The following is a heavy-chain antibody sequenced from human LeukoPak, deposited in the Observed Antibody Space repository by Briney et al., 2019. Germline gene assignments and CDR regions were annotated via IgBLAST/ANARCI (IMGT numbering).Heavy chain of an antibody. Sequence: PSETLSLTCTVSGGSISSSSYYWGWIRQPPGKGLEWIGSIYYSGSTYYNPSLKSRVTISVDTSKNQFSLKLSSVTAADTAVYYCARTSSSGWLYWFDPWGQGTLVTVSS. D-gene: IGHD6-19*01. V-gene: IGHV4-39*01. CDR3: ARTSSSGWLYWFDP. J-gene: IGHJ5*02. CDR1: GGSISSSSYY. CDR2: IYYSGST.